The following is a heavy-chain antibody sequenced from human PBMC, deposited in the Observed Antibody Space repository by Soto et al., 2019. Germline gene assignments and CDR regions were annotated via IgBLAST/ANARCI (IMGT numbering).Heavy chain of an antibody. J-gene: IGHJ4*02. Sequence: ASVKVSCKASGFRFTSYWMHWVRQAPGQGLEWMGIINPNTGSTSYAQKFQGRVTMTRDTSTRTVYMELSSLRSEDTAVYYCARGDCTNGVCYTDYFDYWGQGTLVTVSS. V-gene: IGHV1-46*01. CDR1: GFRFTSYW. CDR2: INPNTGST. CDR3: ARGDCTNGVCYTDYFDY. D-gene: IGHD2-8*01.